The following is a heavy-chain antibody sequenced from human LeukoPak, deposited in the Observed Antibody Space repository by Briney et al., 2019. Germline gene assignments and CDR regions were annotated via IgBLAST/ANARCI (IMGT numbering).Heavy chain of an antibody. CDR2: ISGANGDT. CDR3: ARRSSDDAFDI. V-gene: IGHV1-18*04. Sequence: ASVKVSCKASGFIFSNFGFIWVRQAPGQGFEWLGWISGANGDTYYTRRFQGRFTITPDTSTNTAYMELRSLRSDDTALYYCARRSSDDAFDIWGQGTLVTVSS. CDR1: GFIFSNFG. J-gene: IGHJ3*02.